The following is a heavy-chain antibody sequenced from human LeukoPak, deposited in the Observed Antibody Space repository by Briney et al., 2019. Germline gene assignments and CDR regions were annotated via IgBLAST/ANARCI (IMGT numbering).Heavy chain of an antibody. CDR2: IIPILGIA. CDR1: GGTFSSYA. Sequence: SVKVSCKASGGTFSSYAISWVRQAPGQGLEWMGRIIPILGIANYAQRFQGRVTITADKSTSTAYMELSSLRSEDTAVYYCARDGNKGYSSSWYSQLMYYFDYWGQGTLVTVSS. J-gene: IGHJ4*02. V-gene: IGHV1-69*04. CDR3: ARDGNKGYSSSWYSQLMYYFDY. D-gene: IGHD6-13*01.